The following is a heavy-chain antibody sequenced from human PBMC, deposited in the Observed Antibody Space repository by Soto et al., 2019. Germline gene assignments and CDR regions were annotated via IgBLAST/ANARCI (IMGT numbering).Heavy chain of an antibody. J-gene: IGHJ6*02. CDR1: GGSISSYY. V-gene: IGHV4-59*08. CDR3: ARRPSTMVRGVPKNYYGMDV. CDR2: IYYSGST. Sequence: PSETLSLTCTVSGGSISSYYWSWIRQPPGKGLEWIGYIYYSGSTNYNPPLKSRVTISVDTSKNQFSLKLSSVTAADTAVYYCARRPSTMVRGVPKNYYGMDVWGQGTTVTVSS. D-gene: IGHD3-10*01.